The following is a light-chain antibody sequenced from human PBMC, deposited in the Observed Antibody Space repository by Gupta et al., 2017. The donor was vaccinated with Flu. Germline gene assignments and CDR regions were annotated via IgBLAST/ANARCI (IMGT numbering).Light chain of an antibody. CDR2: TNN. CDR3: AAWDDSLSGWV. V-gene: IGLV1-47*02. J-gene: IGLJ3*02. CDR1: NSNIGRNN. Sequence: QSLLTQPPSVSGTPGQRVTIYCSGSNSNIGRNNVNWYQQLPGSAPRVLIYTNNQRPSAVPDRFTGSKSDTAAALAITGLRAEDEADYFCAAWDDSLSGWVFGGGTKLTVL.